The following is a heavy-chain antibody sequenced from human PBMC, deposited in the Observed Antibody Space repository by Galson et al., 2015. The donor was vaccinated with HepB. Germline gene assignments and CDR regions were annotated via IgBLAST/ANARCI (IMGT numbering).Heavy chain of an antibody. Sequence: ETLSLTCTVSGGSINSYYWTWIRQPPGKGLEWIGYISYSGSTNYSPSLKSRVTISLDTTKNHFSLKLSFVTAADTAVYYCARGFSGYSSSWGSEDWFDPGGQGTLVTVSS. D-gene: IGHD6-13*01. V-gene: IGHV4-59*12. CDR2: ISYSGST. J-gene: IGHJ5*02. CDR1: GGSINSYY. CDR3: ARGFSGYSSSWGSEDWFDP.